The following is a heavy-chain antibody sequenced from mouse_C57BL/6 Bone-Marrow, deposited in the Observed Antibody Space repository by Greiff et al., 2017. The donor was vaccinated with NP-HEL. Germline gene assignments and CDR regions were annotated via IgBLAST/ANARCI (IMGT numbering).Heavy chain of an antibody. D-gene: IGHD1-1*01. CDR1: GYTFTSYW. CDR3: ACDYYGSSYNFDY. V-gene: IGHV1-64*01. Sequence: VQLQESGAELVKPGASVKLSCKASGYTFTSYWMHWVKQRPGQGLEWIGMIHPNSGSTNYNEKFKSKATLTVDKSSSTAYMQLSSLTSEDSAVYYCACDYYGSSYNFDYWGQGTTLTVSS. CDR2: IHPNSGST. J-gene: IGHJ2*01.